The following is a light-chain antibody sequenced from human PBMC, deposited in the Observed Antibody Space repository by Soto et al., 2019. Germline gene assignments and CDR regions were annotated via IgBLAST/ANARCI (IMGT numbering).Light chain of an antibody. CDR2: SND. V-gene: IGLV1-44*01. CDR1: SSNIGSNT. J-gene: IGLJ2*01. Sequence: QSVLTQAPSASGTPGQRVTISCSGSSSNIGSNTVSWYQQVPGTAPKLLIYSNDQRPSGVPDRFSGSKSGTSASLAIGGLQSEDEADYYCAAWEGSLNGWVFGGGTQLTVL. CDR3: AAWEGSLNGWV.